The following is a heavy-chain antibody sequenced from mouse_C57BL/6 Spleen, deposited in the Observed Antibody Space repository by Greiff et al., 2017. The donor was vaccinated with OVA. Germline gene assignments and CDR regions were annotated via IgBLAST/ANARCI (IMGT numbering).Heavy chain of an antibody. V-gene: IGHV1-69*01. Sequence: VQLQQPGAELVMPGASVKLSCKASGYTFTSYWMHWVKQRPGQGLEWIGEIDPSDSYTNYNQKFKGKSTLTVDKSSSTAYMQLSSLTSEDSAVYYCARQITTVVAPYYAMDYWGQGTSVTVSS. CDR3: ARQITTVVAPYYAMDY. CDR2: IDPSDSYT. CDR1: GYTFTSYW. J-gene: IGHJ4*01. D-gene: IGHD1-1*01.